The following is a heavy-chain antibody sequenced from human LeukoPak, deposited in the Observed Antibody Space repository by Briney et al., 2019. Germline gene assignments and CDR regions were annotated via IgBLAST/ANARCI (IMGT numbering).Heavy chain of an antibody. CDR3: ANSLRYYYGSGSYSYYYYYGMDV. Sequence: GGSLRLSCAASGFTFSSYGMHWVRQAPGKGLEWVAVISYDGSNKCYADSVKGRFTISRDNSKNTLYLQMNSLRAEDTAVYYCANSLRYYYGSGSYSYYYYYGMDVWGQGTTVTVSS. CDR2: ISYDGSNK. J-gene: IGHJ6*02. CDR1: GFTFSSYG. D-gene: IGHD3-10*01. V-gene: IGHV3-30*18.